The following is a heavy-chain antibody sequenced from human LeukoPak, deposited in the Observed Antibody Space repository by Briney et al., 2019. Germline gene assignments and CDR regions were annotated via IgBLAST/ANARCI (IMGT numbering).Heavy chain of an antibody. CDR3: ARTGDPGSIDY. CDR2: IYHSGST. Sequence: SETLSLTCAVSGGSISSGGYSWSWIRQPPGKGLEWIGYIYHSGSTYYNPSLKSRVTISVDRSKNQFSLKLGSVTAADTAVYYCARTGDPGSIDYWGQGTLVTVSS. CDR1: GGSISSGGYS. J-gene: IGHJ4*02. D-gene: IGHD7-27*01. V-gene: IGHV4-30-2*01.